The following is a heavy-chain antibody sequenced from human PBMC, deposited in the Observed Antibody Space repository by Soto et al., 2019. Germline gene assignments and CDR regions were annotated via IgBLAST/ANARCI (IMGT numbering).Heavy chain of an antibody. J-gene: IGHJ6*02. D-gene: IGHD3-3*01. Sequence: GGSLRLSCAASGFTFSSYSMNWVRQAPGKGLEWVSSISNSSSYIYYADSVKGRFTISRDNAKNSLYLQMNSLRAEDTAVYYCARVGDFWSGYFVYYGMDVWGQGTTVTVSS. CDR3: ARVGDFWSGYFVYYGMDV. V-gene: IGHV3-21*01. CDR2: ISNSSSYI. CDR1: GFTFSSYS.